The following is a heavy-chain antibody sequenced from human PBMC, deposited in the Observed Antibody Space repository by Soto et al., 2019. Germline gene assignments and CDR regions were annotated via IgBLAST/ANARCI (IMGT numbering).Heavy chain of an antibody. CDR1: GFTFSSYG. J-gene: IGHJ4*02. V-gene: IGHV3-30*18. CDR2: ISYDGTNK. D-gene: IGHD3-22*01. CDR3: AKELSSGYFDY. Sequence: QVQLVESGGGVVQPGRSLRLSCAASGFTFSSYGMHWVRQAPGKGLEWVAVISYDGTNKYYADSVKGRFTISRDNSKNTLYLQMNSLRAEDTAVYYCAKELSSGYFDYWGQGTLVTVSS.